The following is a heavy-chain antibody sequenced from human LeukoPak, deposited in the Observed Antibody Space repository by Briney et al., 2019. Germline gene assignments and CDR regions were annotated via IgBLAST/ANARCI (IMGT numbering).Heavy chain of an antibody. J-gene: IGHJ3*02. D-gene: IGHD3-22*01. CDR2: ISSSGSTI. CDR3: VRDHHRRHYDSQARDTFDI. CDR1: GFTFSIYE. Sequence: PGGSLRLSCAASGFTFSIYEMNWVRQAPGKGLEWVSFISSSGSTIYYADSMKGRFTISRDNAKNSLYLQMNSLRAEDTAVYYCVRDHHRRHYDSQARDTFDIWGQGTMVTVSS. V-gene: IGHV3-48*03.